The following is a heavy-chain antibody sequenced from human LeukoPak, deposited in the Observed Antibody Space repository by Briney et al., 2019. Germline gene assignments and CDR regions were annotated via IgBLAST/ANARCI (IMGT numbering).Heavy chain of an antibody. CDR2: ISYDGSNK. CDR3: ARARNIAAAGTKDY. V-gene: IGHV3-30-3*01. Sequence: GRSLRLSCAASGFTFSSYAMHWVRQAPGEGLEWVAVISYDGSNKYYADSVKGRFTISRDNSKNTLYLQMNSLRAEDTAVYYCARARNIAAAGTKDYWGQGTLVTVSS. D-gene: IGHD6-13*01. J-gene: IGHJ4*02. CDR1: GFTFSSYA.